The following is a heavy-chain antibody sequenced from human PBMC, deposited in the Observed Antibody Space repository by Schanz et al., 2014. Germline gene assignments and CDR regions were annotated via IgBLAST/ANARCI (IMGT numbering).Heavy chain of an antibody. CDR1: GFTFNNFG. CDR2: ITGGSTTYT. D-gene: IGHD5-12*01. J-gene: IGHJ4*02. V-gene: IGHV3-21*01. CDR3: ARDPNSVNEIDY. Sequence: EVQLVESGGGLVKPGGSLRLSCAASGFTFNNFGMNWVRQAPGKGLEWVSCITGGSTTYTYYADSVRGRFTISRDNAKSSVYLQMNSLRAEDTAVYYCARDPNSVNEIDYWGQGTLVTVSS.